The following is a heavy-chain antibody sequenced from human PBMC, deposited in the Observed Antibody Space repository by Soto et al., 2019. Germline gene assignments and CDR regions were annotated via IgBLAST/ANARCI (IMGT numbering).Heavy chain of an antibody. D-gene: IGHD2-15*01. CDR1: GGSFSGYY. CDR2: INHSGST. V-gene: IGHV4-34*01. CDR3: ALGYCSGGSCQVGFDY. J-gene: IGHJ4*02. Sequence: SETLSLTCAFYGGSFSGYYWSLIRQPPGKGLEWIGEINHSGSTNYNPSLKSRVTISVDTSKNQFSLKLSSVTAADTAVYYCALGYCSGGSCQVGFDYWGQGTLVTVSS.